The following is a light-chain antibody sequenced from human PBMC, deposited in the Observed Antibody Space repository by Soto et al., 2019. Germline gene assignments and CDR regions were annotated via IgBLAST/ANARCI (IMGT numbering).Light chain of an antibody. J-gene: IGKJ1*01. CDR3: QFYGDPPKT. CDR2: DAS. Sequence: EIVLTQSPGTLSLSPGERGTLSCRASQSVSSNSLAWYQQKPGQAPRLLIFDASTRATGIPDRFTGRGSGTDFTLTISRLEPEDFAVYYCQFYGDPPKTFGQGTKVEIK. V-gene: IGKV3-20*01. CDR1: QSVSSNS.